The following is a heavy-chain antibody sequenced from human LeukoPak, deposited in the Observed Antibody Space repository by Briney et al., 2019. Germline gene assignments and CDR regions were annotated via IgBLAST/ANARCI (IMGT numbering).Heavy chain of an antibody. Sequence: SETLSLTCTVSGSSISSSSYYWSWIRQPPGKGLEWIGYIYYSGSTYYNPSLKSRVTISVDTSKNQFSLKLGSVTAADTAVYYCARGDYSSSSSGYYYYYYMDVWGKGTTVTVSS. CDR3: ARGDYSSSSSGYYYYYYMDV. D-gene: IGHD6-6*01. CDR1: GSSISSSSYY. V-gene: IGHV4-30-4*08. CDR2: IYYSGST. J-gene: IGHJ6*03.